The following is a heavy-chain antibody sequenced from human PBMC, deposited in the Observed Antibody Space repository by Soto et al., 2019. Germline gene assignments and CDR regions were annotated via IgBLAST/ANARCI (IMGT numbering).Heavy chain of an antibody. D-gene: IGHD2-21*02. CDR1: GYTFTSYA. CDR3: ARDSETATVVPFDY. V-gene: IGHV1-69*13. CDR2: INPIFGKA. Sequence: SVKVSCKASGYTFTSYAMHWVSQAPGQGLEWMGGINPIFGKANYAQKFQGRVTITADESTSTAYMELSSLRSEDTAVYYCARDSETATVVPFDYWGQGTLVTVS. J-gene: IGHJ4*02.